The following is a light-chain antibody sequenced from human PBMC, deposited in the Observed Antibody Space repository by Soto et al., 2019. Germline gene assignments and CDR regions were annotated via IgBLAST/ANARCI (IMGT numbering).Light chain of an antibody. Sequence: QVTKSSFTLSVSIRDRVTITCRASQSCRNWLAWYQQKAGKAPRLLIYDASTLQSGVPSRFSGSGSGTEFSLTIIILQAEDFIPYYSEVYTCLPNPLGQGTKVDI. CDR1: QSCRNW. CDR3: EVYTCLPNP. V-gene: IGKV1-5*01. CDR2: DAS. J-gene: IGKJ1*01.